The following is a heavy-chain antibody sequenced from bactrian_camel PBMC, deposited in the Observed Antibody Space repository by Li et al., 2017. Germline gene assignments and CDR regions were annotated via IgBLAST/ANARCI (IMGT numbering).Heavy chain of an antibody. V-gene: IGHV3S31*01. CDR2: IKLGTGNT. CDR3: ANDHVPGAY. J-gene: IGHJ4*01. Sequence: DVQLVESGGGLVQPGGSLRLSCAASGFPFSSYSMSWVRQAPGKGLEWLSVIKLGTGNTYYADSVKGRFTISRDNAKNTLYLQLDSLSTEDTAMYYCANDHVPGAYWGQGTQVTVS. CDR1: GFPFSSYS.